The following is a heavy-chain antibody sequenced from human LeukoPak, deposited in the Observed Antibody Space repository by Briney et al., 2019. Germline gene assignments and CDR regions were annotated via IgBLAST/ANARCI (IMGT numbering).Heavy chain of an antibody. Sequence: SETLSLTCAVYGGSFSGFYWSWIRQPPGKGLEWIGEINHSGSTNYNPSLKSRVTISVDTSKNQFSLKLSSVTAADTAVYYCARGRGIYYYYGMDVWGQGTTVTVSS. CDR3: ARGRGIYYYYGMDV. CDR1: GGSFSGFY. V-gene: IGHV4-34*01. J-gene: IGHJ6*02. CDR2: INHSGST.